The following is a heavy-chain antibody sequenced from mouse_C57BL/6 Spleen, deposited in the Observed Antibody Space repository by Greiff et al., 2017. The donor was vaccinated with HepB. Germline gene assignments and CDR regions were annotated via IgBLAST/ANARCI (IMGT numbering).Heavy chain of an antibody. Sequence: QVQLKQPGAELVKPGASVKLSCKASGYTFTSYWMQWVKQRPGQGLEWIGEIDPSDSYTNYNQKFKGKATLTVDTSSSTAYMQLSSLTSEDSAVYYCARSRGLRLPYYAMDYWGQGTSVTVSS. D-gene: IGHD2-4*01. CDR3: ARSRGLRLPYYAMDY. V-gene: IGHV1-50*01. CDR2: IDPSDSYT. J-gene: IGHJ4*01. CDR1: GYTFTSYW.